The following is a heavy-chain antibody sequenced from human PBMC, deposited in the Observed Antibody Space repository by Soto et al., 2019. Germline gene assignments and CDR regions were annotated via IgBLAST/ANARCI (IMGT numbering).Heavy chain of an antibody. Sequence: SVKVSCKASGGTFSSYAISWVLQAPGQGLEWMGGIIPIFGTANYAQKFQGRVTITADESTSTAYMELSSLRSEDTAVYYCARGRWLQGDYYYYGMDVWGQGTTVTVSS. CDR2: IIPIFGTA. V-gene: IGHV1-69*13. CDR3: ARGRWLQGDYYYYGMDV. D-gene: IGHD5-12*01. CDR1: GGTFSSYA. J-gene: IGHJ6*02.